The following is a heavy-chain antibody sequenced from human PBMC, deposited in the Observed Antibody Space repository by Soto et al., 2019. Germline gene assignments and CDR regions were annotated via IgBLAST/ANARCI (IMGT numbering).Heavy chain of an antibody. CDR3: ARDFAPDYGDYEPSWFDP. V-gene: IGHV3-30-3*01. J-gene: IGHJ5*02. CDR1: GFTFSSYA. D-gene: IGHD4-17*01. Sequence: GGSLRLSCAASGFTFSSYAMHWVRQAPGKGLEWVAVISYDGSNKYYADSVKGRFTISRDNSKNTLYLQMNSLRAEDTAVYYCARDFAPDYGDYEPSWFDPWGQGTLVIVSS. CDR2: ISYDGSNK.